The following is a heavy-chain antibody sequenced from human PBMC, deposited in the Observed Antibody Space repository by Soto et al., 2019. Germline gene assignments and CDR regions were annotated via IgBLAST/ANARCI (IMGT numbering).Heavy chain of an antibody. J-gene: IGHJ3*02. CDR2: IIPFIGIP. Sequence: SVKVSCKASGGTFSSYTISWVRQAPGQGLEWMGRIIPFIGIPNYAQRFQDRLTITADKSTNTAYMALTSLRSEDTAVYYCARILGYCSGGTCPGASDIWGQGTMVTVS. CDR3: ARILGYCSGGTCPGASDI. V-gene: IGHV1-69*02. D-gene: IGHD2-15*01. CDR1: GGTFSSYT.